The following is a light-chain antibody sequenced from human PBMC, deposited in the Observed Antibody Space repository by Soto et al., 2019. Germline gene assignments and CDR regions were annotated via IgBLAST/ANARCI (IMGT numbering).Light chain of an antibody. J-gene: IGKJ5*01. CDR1: QGISSY. CDR2: AAS. CDR3: QQLNSSPLA. V-gene: IGKV1-9*01. Sequence: IQLTQSPSSLSASVGDRVTITCRASQGISSYLAWYQKKPGKDPRLLIYAASALQSGVPSRFSGGGSGTDFNLTISRLETEDSATYYCQQLNSSPLAFGQGTRLEIK.